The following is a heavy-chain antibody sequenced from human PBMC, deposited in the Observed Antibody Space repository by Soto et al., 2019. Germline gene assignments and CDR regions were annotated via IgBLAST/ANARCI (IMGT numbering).Heavy chain of an antibody. CDR3: AKDGGGYNYGYVMLDKYYYGMDV. V-gene: IGHV3-30-3*01. Sequence: ESGGGVVQPGRSLRLSCAASGFTFSTYAMHWVRQAPGKGLEWVAVISYDGTNKYYADSVRGRFTISRDNSKNTLFLPMNSLRAEDTAVYYCAKDGGGYNYGYVMLDKYYYGMDVWGQGTTVTVSS. CDR2: ISYDGTNK. D-gene: IGHD5-18*01. CDR1: GFTFSTYA. J-gene: IGHJ6*02.